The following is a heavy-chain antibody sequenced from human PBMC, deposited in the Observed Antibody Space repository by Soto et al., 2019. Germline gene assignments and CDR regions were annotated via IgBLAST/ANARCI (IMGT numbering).Heavy chain of an antibody. Sequence: PGESLKISCNGSGYSFTGYWICWVRQMPWKGLEWMGIIDPGDSDTRYSTSFQGQVTISADKSISTAYLQWSSLKASDTAMYYCARLRYRSSTSCNNYYYYYGMDVWGQGTTVTVSS. CDR2: IDPGDSDT. V-gene: IGHV5-51*01. D-gene: IGHD2-2*01. CDR3: ARLRYRSSTSCNNYYYYYGMDV. CDR1: GYSFTGYW. J-gene: IGHJ6*02.